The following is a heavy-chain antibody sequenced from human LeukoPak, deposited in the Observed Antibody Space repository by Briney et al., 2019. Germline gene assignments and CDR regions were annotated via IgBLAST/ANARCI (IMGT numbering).Heavy chain of an antibody. V-gene: IGHV1-69*04. CDR3: ASDVDTAMSTDY. D-gene: IGHD5-18*01. CDR2: IIPILGIA. Sequence: SVKVSCKASGGTFSSYAISWVRRAPGQGLEWMGRIIPILGIANYAQKFQGRVTITADKSTSTAYMELSSLRSEDTAVYYCASDVDTAMSTDYWGQGTLVTVSS. CDR1: GGTFSSYA. J-gene: IGHJ4*02.